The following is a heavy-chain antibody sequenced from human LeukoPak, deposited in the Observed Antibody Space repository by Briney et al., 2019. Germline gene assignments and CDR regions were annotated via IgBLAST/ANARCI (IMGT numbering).Heavy chain of an antibody. J-gene: IGHJ4*02. D-gene: IGHD3-9*01. CDR2: ISYDGSDK. V-gene: IGHV3-30-3*01. Sequence: GRSLRLSCAASGFTFNSYAMHWVRQAPGKGLEWVAVISYDGSDKYYADSVKGRFTISRDNSKNTLYLQMNSLRAEDTAVYYCAKDFDWLPHQYYFDYWGRGTLVTVSS. CDR3: AKDFDWLPHQYYFDY. CDR1: GFTFNSYA.